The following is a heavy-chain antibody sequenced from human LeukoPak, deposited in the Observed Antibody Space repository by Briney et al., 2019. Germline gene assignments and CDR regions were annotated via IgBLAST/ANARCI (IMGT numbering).Heavy chain of an antibody. CDR1: GYTFTSYG. D-gene: IGHD3-10*01. Sequence: GASVKVSCKASGYTFTSYGISWVRQAPGQGLEWMGWISAYNGNTNYAQKLQGRVTITADESTSTAYMELSSLRSEDTAVYYCARDDYYGSGSANYPYYFDYWGQGTLVTVSS. CDR2: ISAYNGNT. J-gene: IGHJ4*02. CDR3: ARDDYYGSGSANYPYYFDY. V-gene: IGHV1-18*01.